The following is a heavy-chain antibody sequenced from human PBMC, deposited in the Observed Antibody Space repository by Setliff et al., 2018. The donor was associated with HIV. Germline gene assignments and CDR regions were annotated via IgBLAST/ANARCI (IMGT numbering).Heavy chain of an antibody. CDR3: AVWRDSTGSPRGHFDY. V-gene: IGHV4-39*01. J-gene: IGHJ4*01. D-gene: IGHD2-8*02. Sequence: SETLSLTCTVSGGSLTSSSYYWGWIRQPPGKGLEWLGLAYYRGITFYSPSLQIPVTISTDTSKSQFSLRLSSVTAADTAVYYCAVWRDSTGSPRGHFDYWGHGKLVTVSS. CDR2: AYYRGIT. CDR1: GGSLTSSSYY.